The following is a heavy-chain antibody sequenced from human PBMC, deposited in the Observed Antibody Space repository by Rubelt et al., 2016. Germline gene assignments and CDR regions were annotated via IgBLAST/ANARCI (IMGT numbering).Heavy chain of an antibody. J-gene: IGHJ3*02. D-gene: IGHD1-26*01. CDR1: GCSFTSYW. Sequence: EVQLVQSGAEVKKPGESLKISCKGSGCSFTSYWIGWVRQMPGKGLVWIGIIYPRDSATRYSPPVQGHVTSSADKSIITAYLQWRSLKASDTSMDYGARHGQVQSGDAFDIWGQGTMVTVSS. V-gene: IGHV5-51*01. CDR2: IYPRDSAT. CDR3: ARHGQVQSGDAFDI.